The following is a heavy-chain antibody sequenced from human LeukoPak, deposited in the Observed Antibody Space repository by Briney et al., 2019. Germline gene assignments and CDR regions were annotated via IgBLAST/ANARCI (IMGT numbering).Heavy chain of an antibody. D-gene: IGHD5-24*01. Sequence: SETLSLTCTVSGGSISSSSYYWGWIRQPPGKGLEWIGSIYYSGSTYYNPSLKSRVTISVDTSKNQFSLKLSSVTAADTAVYYCARGGDGYGIDYWGQGTLVTVSS. V-gene: IGHV4-39*07. CDR1: GGSISSSSYY. CDR3: ARGGDGYGIDY. CDR2: IYYSGST. J-gene: IGHJ4*02.